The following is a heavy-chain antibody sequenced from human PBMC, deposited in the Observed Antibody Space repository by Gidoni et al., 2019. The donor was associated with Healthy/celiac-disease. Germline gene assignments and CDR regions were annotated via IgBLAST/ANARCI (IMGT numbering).Heavy chain of an antibody. Sequence: QVQLQESGPGLVKPSETLSLTCTVSGGSVSSGSYYWRWLRQPPGKGLEWIGYIYYSGSTTYNPSLKSRVTISVDTSKNQFSLKLSSVTAADTAVYYCARETTYYYGSGSYYLFDYWGQGTLVTVSS. CDR3: ARETTYYYGSGSYYLFDY. J-gene: IGHJ4*02. D-gene: IGHD3-10*01. V-gene: IGHV4-61*01. CDR2: IYYSGST. CDR1: GGSVSSGSYY.